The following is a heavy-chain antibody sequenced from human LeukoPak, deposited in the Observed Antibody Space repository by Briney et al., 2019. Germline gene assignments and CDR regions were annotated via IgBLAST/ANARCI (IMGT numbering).Heavy chain of an antibody. V-gene: IGHV1-18*01. Sequence: EASVKVSCKASGYTFTSYGISWVRQAPGQGLEWMGWISAYNGNTNYAQKLQGRVTMTTDTSTGTAYMELRSLRSDDTAVYYCARGRSVSTVATMWYYYYYMDVWGKGTTVTVSS. D-gene: IGHD5-12*01. J-gene: IGHJ6*03. CDR3: ARGRSVSTVATMWYYYYYMDV. CDR2: ISAYNGNT. CDR1: GYTFTSYG.